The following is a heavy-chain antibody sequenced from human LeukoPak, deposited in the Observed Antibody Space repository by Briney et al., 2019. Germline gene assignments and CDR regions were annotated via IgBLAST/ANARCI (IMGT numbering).Heavy chain of an antibody. J-gene: IGHJ6*03. CDR2: INPNSGGT. V-gene: IGHV1-2*02. CDR3: ARPRPYSSSWYLSNYYYYMDV. Sequence: ASVKVSCKASGYTFTGYYMHWGRQAPGQGLEWMGWINPNSGGTNYAQKFQGRVTMTRDTSISTAYMELSRLRSDDTAVYYCARPRPYSSSWYLSNYYYYMDVWGKGTTVTVSS. D-gene: IGHD6-13*01. CDR1: GYTFTGYY.